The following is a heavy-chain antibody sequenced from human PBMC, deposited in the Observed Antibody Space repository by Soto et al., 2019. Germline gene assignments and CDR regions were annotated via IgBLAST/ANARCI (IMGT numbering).Heavy chain of an antibody. CDR1: GGSISSDHYH. V-gene: IGHV4-30-4*01. Sequence: QVQLQESGPGLVRPSQTLSLTCTVSGGSISSDHYHWTWIRQTPGKGLEWIGYIHYSGSVYYNPSLQSRVTVSVDTSKNLFSLKLSSVTAADTAVYFCVREDDGGDRDYYGLDVWGQGTTVTVSS. D-gene: IGHD4-17*01. J-gene: IGHJ6*02. CDR3: VREDDGGDRDYYGLDV. CDR2: IHYSGSV.